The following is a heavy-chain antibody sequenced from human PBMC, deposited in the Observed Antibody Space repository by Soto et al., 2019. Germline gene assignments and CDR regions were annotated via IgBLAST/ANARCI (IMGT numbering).Heavy chain of an antibody. Sequence: GLSLRLSCATSGFTFSSYAMCWVRQAPGKGLEWVSAISGTGGGTYYADSVKGRFTIYRDNSKNTLYLQMNSLRAEDTAVYYCAKADRPYYEILTDPDYWGQGTLVTVSS. V-gene: IGHV3-23*01. CDR3: AKADRPYYEILTDPDY. CDR2: ISGTGGGT. D-gene: IGHD3-9*01. J-gene: IGHJ4*02. CDR1: GFTFSSYA.